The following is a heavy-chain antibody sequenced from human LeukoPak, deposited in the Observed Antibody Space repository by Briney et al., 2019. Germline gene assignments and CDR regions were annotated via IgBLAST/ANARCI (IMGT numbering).Heavy chain of an antibody. V-gene: IGHV6-1*01. Sequence: SQTLSLTCAISGDSVSSNSAAWNWIRQSPSRGLEWLGRTYYRSKWYNDYAVSVKSRITINPGTSKNQFSLQLNSVTPEDTAVYYCARDGWELLGSPFDYWGQGTLVTVSS. CDR1: GDSVSSNSAA. CDR3: ARDGWELLGSPFDY. CDR2: TYYRSKWYN. J-gene: IGHJ4*02. D-gene: IGHD1-26*01.